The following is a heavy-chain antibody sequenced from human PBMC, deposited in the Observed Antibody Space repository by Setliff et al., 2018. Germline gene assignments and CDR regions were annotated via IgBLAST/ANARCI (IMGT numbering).Heavy chain of an antibody. J-gene: IGHJ6*02. V-gene: IGHV3-23*01. Sequence: GGSLRLSCAASGFSFSDYAMSWVRQAPRKGLEWVSGGSTGKTDYADSVKGRFTMSRDSSTNTLYLQMNSLRAEDTAIYYCAKVLYPGVGYFYGMDVWGQGTTVTVSS. CDR3: AKVLYPGVGYFYGMDV. CDR2: GSTGKT. CDR1: GFSFSDYA. D-gene: IGHD3-10*01.